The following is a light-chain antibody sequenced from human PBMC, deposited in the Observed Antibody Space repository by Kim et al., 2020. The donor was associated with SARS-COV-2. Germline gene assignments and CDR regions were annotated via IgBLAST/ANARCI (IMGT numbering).Light chain of an antibody. CDR3: QAWDSSTGV. Sequence: SVSPGQTASITCSVDKLGYKYACWYQQKPGQSPVLVIYQDSKRPSGIPERFSGSNSGNTATLTISGTQAMDEADYYCQAWDSSTGVFGGGTQLTVL. CDR1: KLGYKY. CDR2: QDS. J-gene: IGLJ3*02. V-gene: IGLV3-1*01.